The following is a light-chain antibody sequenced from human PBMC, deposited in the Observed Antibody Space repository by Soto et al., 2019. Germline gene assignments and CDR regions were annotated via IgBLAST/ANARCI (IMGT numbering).Light chain of an antibody. CDR3: QAWDSSNRYV. Sequence: SYELTQPPSVSVSPGQTASITCSGDKLGDKYACWYQQKPGQSPVLVIYQDSKRPSGIPERFSGSNSGNTATLTISGTQAMDEADYYCQAWDSSNRYVFGTGTKLPS. J-gene: IGLJ1*01. V-gene: IGLV3-1*01. CDR1: KLGDKY. CDR2: QDS.